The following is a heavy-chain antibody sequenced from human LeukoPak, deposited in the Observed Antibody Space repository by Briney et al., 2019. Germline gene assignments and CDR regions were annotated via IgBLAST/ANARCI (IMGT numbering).Heavy chain of an antibody. CDR1: GFTFGSYA. J-gene: IGHJ4*02. CDR3: AKAQHSRIWGYFDY. Sequence: GGSLRLSCAASGFTFGSYAMSWVRQAPGKGLEWVSTISGSGGSPYYADSVKGRFTISRDNSKNTLYLQMNSLRAEDTAVFYCAKAQHSRIWGYFDYWGQGTLVTVSS. CDR2: ISGSGGSP. D-gene: IGHD6-13*01. V-gene: IGHV3-23*01.